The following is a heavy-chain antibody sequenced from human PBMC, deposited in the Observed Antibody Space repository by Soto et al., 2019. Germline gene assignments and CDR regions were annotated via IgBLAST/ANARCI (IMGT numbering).Heavy chain of an antibody. CDR2: IYYSGST. J-gene: IGHJ1*01. CDR1: GGYISSGGYY. Sequence: QVQLQESGPGLVKPSQTLSLTCTVSGGYISSGGYYWSWIRQHPGKGLEWIGYIYYSGSTYYNPSLKSRVTISVDTSKNQCSLELSSVTAADTAVYYCAREKRGYCRGGSCNEYFQHWGQGTLVTVSS. D-gene: IGHD2-15*01. CDR3: AREKRGYCRGGSCNEYFQH. V-gene: IGHV4-31*03.